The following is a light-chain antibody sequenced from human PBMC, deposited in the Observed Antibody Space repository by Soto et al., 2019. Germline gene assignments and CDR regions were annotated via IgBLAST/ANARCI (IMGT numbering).Light chain of an antibody. Sequence: EIVMTQSPATLSVSPRERVTLSCWASQSVSSNLAWYQQKPGQAPRLLIYGASTRATGIPARFSGSGSGTDFTLTISRLQSEDCAVYYCQQYINWPSYTFGQGTKLDIK. CDR2: GAS. J-gene: IGKJ2*01. V-gene: IGKV3-15*01. CDR3: QQYINWPSYT. CDR1: QSVSSN.